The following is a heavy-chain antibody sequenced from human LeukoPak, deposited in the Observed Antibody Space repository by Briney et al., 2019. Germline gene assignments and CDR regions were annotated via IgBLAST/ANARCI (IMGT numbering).Heavy chain of an antibody. V-gene: IGHV3-7*01. J-gene: IGHJ4*02. CDR1: GFTFSSYW. CDR3: GRGGKVEQLVLAR. D-gene: IGHD6-13*01. CDR2: IKTDGSQI. Sequence: PGGSLRLSCVASGFTFSSYWMTWVRQAPGKGLEWVANIKTDGSQIYYVDSVKGRFTISRDNAKNTLYLQMNGLRAEDTAVYYCGRGGKVEQLVLARWGQGSLVTVSS.